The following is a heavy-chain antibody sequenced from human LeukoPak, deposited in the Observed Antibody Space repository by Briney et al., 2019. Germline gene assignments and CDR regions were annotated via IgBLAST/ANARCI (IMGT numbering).Heavy chain of an antibody. J-gene: IGHJ4*02. V-gene: IGHV3-21*01. Sequence: PGGSLRLSCAASGFTFSTYSMNWVRQAPGKGLEWVSSISSSSNYIYYADSVKGRFTISRDNAKNSLYLQMNSLRAEDTAVYYCARLAAAGENTENFDYWGQGTLVTVSS. D-gene: IGHD6-13*01. CDR3: ARLAAAGENTENFDY. CDR2: ISSSSNYI. CDR1: GFTFSTYS.